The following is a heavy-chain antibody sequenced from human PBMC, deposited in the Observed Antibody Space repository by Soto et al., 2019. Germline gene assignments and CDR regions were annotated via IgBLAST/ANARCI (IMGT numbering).Heavy chain of an antibody. CDR1: GFTFSSYS. CDR3: ARIGRLRWGDY. D-gene: IGHD4-17*01. Sequence: GGSLRLSCAASGFTFSSYSMNWVRQAPGKGLEWVSYISSSSSTIYYADSVKGRFTISRDNAKNSLYLQMNSLRAEDTAVYYCARIGRLRWGDYWGQGTRVTVSS. V-gene: IGHV3-48*01. J-gene: IGHJ4*02. CDR2: ISSSSSTI.